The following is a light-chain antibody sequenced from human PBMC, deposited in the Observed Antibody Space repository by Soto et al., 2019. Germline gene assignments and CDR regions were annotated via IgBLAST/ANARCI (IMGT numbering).Light chain of an antibody. Sequence: DIPMTQSPSSLPAFVRDTVTINFRATDSIDSYLNWYQQKPGQAPSGLSTAASTLESGVTSRFSGSGSGTDFTLTINNLQPEDFAPDYFQRTYKAPFTFGPGTKVSIK. J-gene: IGKJ3*01. CDR3: QRTYKAPFT. CDR2: AAS. V-gene: IGKV1-39*01. CDR1: DSIDSY.